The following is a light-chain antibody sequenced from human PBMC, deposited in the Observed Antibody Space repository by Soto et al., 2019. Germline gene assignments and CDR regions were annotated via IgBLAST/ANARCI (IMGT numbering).Light chain of an antibody. CDR1: SSDVGGYNY. J-gene: IGLJ1*01. CDR2: EVS. Sequence: QSVLTRPPSASGSPGQSVTISCTGTSSDVGGYNYVSWYQQHPGKAPKLMIYEVSKRPSGVPDRFSGSKSGNTASLTVSGLQAEDEVDYYCSSYAGSNNPPFVFGTGTKVTVL. V-gene: IGLV2-8*01. CDR3: SSYAGSNNPPFV.